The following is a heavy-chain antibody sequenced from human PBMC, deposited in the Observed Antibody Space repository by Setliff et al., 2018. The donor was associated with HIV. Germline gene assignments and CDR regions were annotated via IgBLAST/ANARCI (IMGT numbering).Heavy chain of an antibody. D-gene: IGHD1-26*01. Sequence: SETLSLTCTLSGDSISSGFYYWSWIRQPAGKGLEWIGRIYTSGNTNYNPSLRSRVTISVDTSKNQFSLKLSSVAAADTAVYYCARGVAVGATGGGYWGQGTLVTVSS. CDR2: IYTSGNT. CDR1: GDSISSGFYY. CDR3: ARGVAVGATGGGY. J-gene: IGHJ4*02. V-gene: IGHV4-61*02.